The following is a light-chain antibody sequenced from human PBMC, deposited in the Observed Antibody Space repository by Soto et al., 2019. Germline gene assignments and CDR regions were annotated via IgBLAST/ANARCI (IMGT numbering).Light chain of an antibody. J-gene: IGKJ5*01. CDR2: GAF. CDR1: QSISSN. CDR3: QQYDSWPIT. V-gene: IGKV3-15*01. Sequence: ETVMTQSPATLSVSPGETATLSWRASQSISSNLAWYQQKPGQAPRLLIYGAFTRATGIPARFSGSGSGTEFSLTLSSLQSEDFAVYYCQQYDSWPITFGQGTRLEIK.